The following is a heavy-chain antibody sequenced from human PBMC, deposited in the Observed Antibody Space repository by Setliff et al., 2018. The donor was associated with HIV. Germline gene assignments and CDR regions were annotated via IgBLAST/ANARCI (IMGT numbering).Heavy chain of an antibody. D-gene: IGHD3-9*01. CDR2: ISSSSSSI. CDR1: GFTFSTYS. V-gene: IGHV3-48*01. J-gene: IGHJ4*02. CDR3: ARDHQFYDICDY. Sequence: GGSLRLSCAASGFTFSTYSLNWVRQAPGKGLEWISCISSSSSSIYYADSVKGRFTISRDNAKNSLYLQMNSLRAEDTAVYYCARDHQFYDICDYWGQGTLVTVSS.